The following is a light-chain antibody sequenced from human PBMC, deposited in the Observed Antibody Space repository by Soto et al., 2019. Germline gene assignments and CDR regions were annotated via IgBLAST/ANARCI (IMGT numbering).Light chain of an antibody. V-gene: IGKV3-20*01. CDR1: QSVSSSY. Sequence: EIVLTQSPGTLSLSPGERATLSCRASQSVSSSYLAWYQQKLGQAPRVVIYGASNRATGIPDRFSGSGSGTDFSLTISRLEPEDFAVYYCHQYDNAPQTFGQGTKVDIK. CDR3: HQYDNAPQT. J-gene: IGKJ2*01. CDR2: GAS.